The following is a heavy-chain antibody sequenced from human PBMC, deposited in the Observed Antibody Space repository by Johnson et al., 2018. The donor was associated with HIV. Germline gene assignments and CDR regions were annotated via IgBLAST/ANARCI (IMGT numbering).Heavy chain of an antibody. D-gene: IGHD1-14*01. J-gene: IGHJ3*02. V-gene: IGHV3-30-3*01. CDR1: GFTFTSYT. CDR3: ARGARYTDDSDDAQLVDACDS. CDR2: ISSDGTNK. Sequence: QVQLVESGGGVVQPGRSLRLSCAASGFTFTSYTIHWVRQAPGKGLEWVALISSDGTNKYYADSVKDRFTISRDNSKNTLYLQMNSLRAEDTAVYYCARGARYTDDSDDAQLVDACDSWGQGIMVTGSS.